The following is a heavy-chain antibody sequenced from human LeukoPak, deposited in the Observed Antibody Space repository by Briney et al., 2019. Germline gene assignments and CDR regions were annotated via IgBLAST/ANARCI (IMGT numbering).Heavy chain of an antibody. J-gene: IGHJ4*02. CDR2: INHSGST. D-gene: IGHD2-21*01. V-gene: IGHV4-34*01. CDR3: ARPGLAYCGGDCYSSDGYYFDY. CDR1: GGSFSGYY. Sequence: PSETLSLTCAVYGGSFSGYYWSWIRQPPGKGLEWIGEINHSGSTNYNPSLKSRLTISVDMSKKQFFLRLSSVTAADTAMYYCARPGLAYCGGDCYSSDGYYFDYWGQGTLVTVSS.